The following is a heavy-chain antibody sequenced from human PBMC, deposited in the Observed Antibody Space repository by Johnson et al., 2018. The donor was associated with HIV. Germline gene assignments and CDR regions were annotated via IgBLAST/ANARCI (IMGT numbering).Heavy chain of an antibody. J-gene: IGHJ3*01. D-gene: IGHD1-26*01. Sequence: VQLVESGGGLVRPGGSLRLSCAASGFTVSSNYMSWVRQAPGKGLEWVSFIYSDGSTYYSDSVKGRFTISRDDSKNTLYLQMSSLRAEDTAVYYCAKERDSGSYFDALDLWGQGTMVTISS. V-gene: IGHV3-66*02. CDR3: AKERDSGSYFDALDL. CDR1: GFTVSSNY. CDR2: IYSDGST.